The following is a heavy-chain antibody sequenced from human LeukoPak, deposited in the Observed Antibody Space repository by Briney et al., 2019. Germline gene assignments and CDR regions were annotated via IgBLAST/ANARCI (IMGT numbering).Heavy chain of an antibody. D-gene: IGHD3-9*01. Sequence: ASVKVSCKASGYTFTGYYMHWVRQAPGQGLEWMRWINPNSGGTNYAQKFQGRVTMTRDTSISTAYMELSRLRSDDTAVYYCARDPKKRHFDWSIYYYYYYMDVWGKGTTVTVSS. V-gene: IGHV1-2*02. J-gene: IGHJ6*03. CDR2: INPNSGGT. CDR3: ARDPKKRHFDWSIYYYYYYMDV. CDR1: GYTFTGYY.